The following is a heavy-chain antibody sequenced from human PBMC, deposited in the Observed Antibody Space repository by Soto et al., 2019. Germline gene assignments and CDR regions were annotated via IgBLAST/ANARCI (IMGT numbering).Heavy chain of an antibody. D-gene: IGHD2-2*01. CDR1: GFTFSTYS. V-gene: IGHV3-48*01. Sequence: GGSLRLSCAASGFTFSTYSMNWVRQAPGKGLEWVSYISSSSSTIYYADSVKGRFTISRDNAKNSLYLQMNSLRAEDTAVYYCARAPRYCSSSSCYYYFDYWGLGTLVTVSS. CDR2: ISSSSSTI. CDR3: ARAPRYCSSSSCYYYFDY. J-gene: IGHJ4*02.